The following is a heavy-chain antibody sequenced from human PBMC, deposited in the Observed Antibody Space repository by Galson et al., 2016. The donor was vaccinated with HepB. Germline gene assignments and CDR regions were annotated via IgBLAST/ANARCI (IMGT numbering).Heavy chain of an antibody. J-gene: IGHJ4*02. Sequence: LSLTCVVYRASLNNNYWSWVRQPPGKGLEWLGEITHIGDINYNPSLKSRVTMSADTSSSQFSLKMTSVTAADTAMYYCATLERRPSGHYYFDSWGQGTLVTVSS. CDR1: RASLNNNY. CDR2: ITHIGDI. CDR3: ATLERRPSGHYYFDS. D-gene: IGHD3-22*01. V-gene: IGHV4-34*01.